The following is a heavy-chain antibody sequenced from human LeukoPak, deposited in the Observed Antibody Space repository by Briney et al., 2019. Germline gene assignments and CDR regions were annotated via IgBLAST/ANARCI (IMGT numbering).Heavy chain of an antibody. CDR2: IWYGGSNK. J-gene: IGHJ6*03. Sequence: PGGSLRLSCAASGFTFSSYGMHWVRQAPGKGLEWVAVIWYGGSNKYYADSVKGRFTISRDNSKNTLYLQMNSLRAEDTAVYYCAKDSGPIAARPYMDVWGKGTTVTVSS. CDR3: AKDSGPIAARPYMDV. V-gene: IGHV3-30*02. D-gene: IGHD6-6*01. CDR1: GFTFSSYG.